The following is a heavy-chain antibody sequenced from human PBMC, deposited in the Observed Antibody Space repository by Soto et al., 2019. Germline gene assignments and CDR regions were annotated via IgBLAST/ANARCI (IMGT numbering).Heavy chain of an antibody. CDR2: IYYSGST. J-gene: IGHJ5*02. Sequence: SETLSLTCSVSGGSISSGDYYWSWIRQPPGKGLEWIGYIYYSGSTYYNTSLKSRVTISVDTSKNQFSLKLSSVTAADTAVYYCARGVEGRGYSYGLLPWGQGTLVTVSS. CDR1: GGSISSGDYY. D-gene: IGHD5-18*01. V-gene: IGHV4-30-4*01. CDR3: ARGVEGRGYSYGLLP.